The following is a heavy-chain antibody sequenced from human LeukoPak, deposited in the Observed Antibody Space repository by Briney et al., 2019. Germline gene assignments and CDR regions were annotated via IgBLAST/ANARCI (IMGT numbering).Heavy chain of an antibody. CDR1: GFTFGDHA. CDR2: IRSKAYRGTT. Sequence: GGSLRLSCTGSGFTFGDHAMSWVRQAPGKGLXXXXXIRSKAYRGTTEYAASVKGRFTISRDDSASIAYLQMNSLRTEDTAVYYCARGPIQLWIHNAMDVWGQGTTVTVSS. V-gene: IGHV3-49*04. J-gene: IGHJ6*02. D-gene: IGHD5-18*01. CDR3: ARGPIQLWIHNAMDV.